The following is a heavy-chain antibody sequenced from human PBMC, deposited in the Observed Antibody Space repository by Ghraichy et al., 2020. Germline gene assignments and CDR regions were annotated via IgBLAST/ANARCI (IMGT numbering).Heavy chain of an antibody. J-gene: IGHJ6*04. D-gene: IGHD1-26*01. V-gene: IGHV4-31*03. CDR1: AGSISSRGYY. CDR3: ARDRYSTSPWAYYYGIHG. Sequence: TLSLTCTVSAGSISSRGYYWSWIRQPPGKGLEWIGYIDYSGSTYYNPSLKSRVILSVDTSENRFSLKLSSVTAADTAVYYCARDRYSTSPWAYYYGIHGGGKGTKVTVSS. CDR2: IDYSGST.